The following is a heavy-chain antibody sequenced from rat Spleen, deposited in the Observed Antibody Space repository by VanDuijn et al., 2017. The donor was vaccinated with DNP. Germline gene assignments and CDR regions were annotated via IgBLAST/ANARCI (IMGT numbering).Heavy chain of an antibody. CDR3: ARHMDTGPYYAMDV. Sequence: EVQLVESGGGLVQPGRSMKLSCEALGFTFSNYDMAWVRQAQSTGLEWVASISTGRGTTYYRDSVTGRLTISRDNAKNTLYLQVDSLRSEDTATYYCARHMDTGPYYAMDVWGQGISVTVSS. CDR2: ISTGRGTT. D-gene: IGHD4-1*01. J-gene: IGHJ4*01. V-gene: IGHV5-25*01. CDR1: GFTFSNYD.